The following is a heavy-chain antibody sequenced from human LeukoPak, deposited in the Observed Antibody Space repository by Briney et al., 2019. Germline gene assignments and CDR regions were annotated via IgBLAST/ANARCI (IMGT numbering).Heavy chain of an antibody. V-gene: IGHV4-39*07. J-gene: IGHJ4*02. Sequence: KSSETLSLTCTVSGGSISSSSYYWGWIRQPPGKGLEWIGSIYYSGSTYYNPSLKSRVTISVDTSKNQFSLKLSSVTPADTAVYHCARLAGGDYGDYEFADYWGQGILVTVSS. CDR1: GGSISSSSYY. D-gene: IGHD4-17*01. CDR3: ARLAGGDYGDYEFADY. CDR2: IYYSGST.